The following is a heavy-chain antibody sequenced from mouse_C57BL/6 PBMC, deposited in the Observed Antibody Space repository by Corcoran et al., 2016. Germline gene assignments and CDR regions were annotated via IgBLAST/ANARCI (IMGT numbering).Heavy chain of an antibody. D-gene: IGHD1-3*01. V-gene: IGHV1-75*01. Sequence: QVQLQQSGPELVKPGASVKISCKASGYTFTDYYINWVKQRPGQGLEWIGWIFPGSGSTYYNEKFKGKATLTVDKSSSKAYMLLSSLTSEDSAVYFCARSRNKGAMDYWGQGTSVTVSS. J-gene: IGHJ4*01. CDR3: ARSRNKGAMDY. CDR1: GYTFTDYY. CDR2: IFPGSGST.